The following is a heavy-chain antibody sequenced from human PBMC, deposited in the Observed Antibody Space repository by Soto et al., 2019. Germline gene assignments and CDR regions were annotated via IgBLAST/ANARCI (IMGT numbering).Heavy chain of an antibody. D-gene: IGHD2-2*02. Sequence: ASVKVSCKASGGTFSSYAISWVRQAPGQGLEWMGGIIPIFGTANYAQKFQGRVTITADESTSTAYMELSSLRSEDTAVYYCARGVVVPAAIRGENWFDPWGQGTLVTVSS. CDR2: IIPIFGTA. CDR3: ARGVVVPAAIRGENWFDP. CDR1: GGTFSSYA. J-gene: IGHJ5*02. V-gene: IGHV1-69*13.